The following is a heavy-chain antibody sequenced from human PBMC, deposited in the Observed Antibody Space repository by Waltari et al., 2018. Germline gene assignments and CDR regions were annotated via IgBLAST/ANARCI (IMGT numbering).Heavy chain of an antibody. D-gene: IGHD3-16*01. V-gene: IGHV1-69*12. J-gene: IGHJ3*02. Sequence: QVQLVQSGAEVKKPGSSVKVSCKASGDTFGSFAITWVRQVPGQGVEWVGGISPISGTPNYDQKFQDRVTFPADESTSTVFMELSSLGSGDTALYYCARRKLGEAFDIWGQGTMVTVSS. CDR3: ARRKLGEAFDI. CDR2: ISPISGTP. CDR1: GDTFGSFA.